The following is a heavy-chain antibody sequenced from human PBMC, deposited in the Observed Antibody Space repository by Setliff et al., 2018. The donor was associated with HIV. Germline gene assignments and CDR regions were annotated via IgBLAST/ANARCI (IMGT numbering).Heavy chain of an antibody. V-gene: IGHV3-33*08. CDR3: SCSGYDSYFDY. CDR1: GFSLSGYD. D-gene: IGHD5-12*01. Sequence: GGSLRLSCAASGFSLSGYDMTWVRQAPGKGLEWVAVIWYDGSNKYYADSVKGRFTISRDNSKNTLYLQMNSLRAEDTAVYYCSCSGYDSYFDYWGQGTPVTVSS. J-gene: IGHJ4*02. CDR2: IWYDGSNK.